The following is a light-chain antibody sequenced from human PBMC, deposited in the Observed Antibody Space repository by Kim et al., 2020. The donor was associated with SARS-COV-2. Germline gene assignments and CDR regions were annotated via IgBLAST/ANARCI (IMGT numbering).Light chain of an antibody. V-gene: IGLV3-21*04. CDR2: YDS. CDR3: QVWDSGSDHVV. CDR1: NIGSKS. Sequence: SYELTQPPSVSVAPGTTARITCGGNNIGSKSVHWYQQKPGQAPVLVIYYDSDRPSGIPERISGSNSGNTATLTIGGVEAGDEADYYCQVWDSGSDHVVFAGGTQLTVL. J-gene: IGLJ2*01.